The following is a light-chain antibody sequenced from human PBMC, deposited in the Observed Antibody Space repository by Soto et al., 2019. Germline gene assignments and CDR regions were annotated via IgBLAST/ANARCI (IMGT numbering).Light chain of an antibody. Sequence: DTQMTQSPSSLSASIGDTVTITCRASESVGRWLAWYQQKPGKAPKMQIYDASTLESGVPSRFSGSGSETEFPLTIRSLQPDDFGTYYCQQFFSYPITFGQGTRLEIK. CDR1: ESVGRW. J-gene: IGKJ5*01. V-gene: IGKV1-5*01. CDR3: QQFFSYPIT. CDR2: DAS.